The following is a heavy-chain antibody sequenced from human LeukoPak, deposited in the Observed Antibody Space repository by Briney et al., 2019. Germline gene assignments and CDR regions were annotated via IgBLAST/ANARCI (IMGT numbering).Heavy chain of an antibody. CDR1: GFTFRTYD. J-gene: IGHJ5*02. Sequence: RGSLRLSCAASGFTFRTYDMHWVRQVTGKSLEWVAAIATSGDTYFAGSVKGRFTISRENAKNSLYLQMNSLRVGDTAVYYCIRGGDGFDPWGQGTLVTVSS. D-gene: IGHD3-16*01. CDR2: IATSGDT. V-gene: IGHV3-13*01. CDR3: IRGGDGFDP.